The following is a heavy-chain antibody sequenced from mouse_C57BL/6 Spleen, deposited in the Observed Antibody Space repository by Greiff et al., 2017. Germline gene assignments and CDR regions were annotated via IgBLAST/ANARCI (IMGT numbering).Heavy chain of an antibody. J-gene: IGHJ4*01. Sequence: VQVVESGPGLVQPSQSLSITCTVSGFSLTSYGVHWVRQSPGKGLEWLGVIWSGGSTDYNAAFISRLSISKDNSKSQVFFKMNSLQADDTAIYYCARKYYGSSSLYAMDYWGQGTSVTVSS. CDR1: GFSLTSYG. CDR2: IWSGGST. V-gene: IGHV2-2*01. D-gene: IGHD1-1*01. CDR3: ARKYYGSSSLYAMDY.